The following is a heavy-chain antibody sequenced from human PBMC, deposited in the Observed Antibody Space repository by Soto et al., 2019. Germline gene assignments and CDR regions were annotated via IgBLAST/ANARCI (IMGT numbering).Heavy chain of an antibody. CDR2: ISYDGSNK. D-gene: IGHD6-13*01. CDR1: GFTFSSYA. Sequence: GGSLRLSCAASGFTFSSYAMHWVRQAPGKGLEWVAVISYDGSNKYYADSVKGRFTISRDNSKNTLYLQMNSLRAEDTAVYYCARVGYSSSWYYYYYGMDVWGQGTTVTVSS. CDR3: ARVGYSSSWYYYYYGMDV. J-gene: IGHJ6*02. V-gene: IGHV3-30-3*01.